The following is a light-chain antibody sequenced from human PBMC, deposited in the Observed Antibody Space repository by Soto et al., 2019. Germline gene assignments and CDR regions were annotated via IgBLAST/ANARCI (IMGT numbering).Light chain of an antibody. V-gene: IGKV1-8*01. Sequence: AIRITQSPSSLSASTGYRVTITFRASQGISSYLAWYQQKPGKAPKLLIYAASTLQSGVPSRFSGSGSGTDFTLTISCLQSEDFATYYCQQYYSYPLTFGQGTKVDIK. J-gene: IGKJ1*01. CDR2: AAS. CDR1: QGISSY. CDR3: QQYYSYPLT.